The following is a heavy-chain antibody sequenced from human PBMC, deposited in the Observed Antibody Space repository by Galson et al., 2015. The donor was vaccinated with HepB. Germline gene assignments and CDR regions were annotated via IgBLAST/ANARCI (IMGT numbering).Heavy chain of an antibody. CDR1: GYTFTGYY. Sequence: SVKVSCKASGYTFTGYYMHWVRQAPGQGLEWMGRINPNSGGTNYAQKFQGRVTMTRDTSISTAYMELSRLRSDDTAVYYCARDRRSVVVVAATLRSNWFDPWGQGTLVTVSS. CDR3: ARDRRSVVVVAATLRSNWFDP. D-gene: IGHD2-15*01. J-gene: IGHJ5*02. CDR2: INPNSGGT. V-gene: IGHV1-2*06.